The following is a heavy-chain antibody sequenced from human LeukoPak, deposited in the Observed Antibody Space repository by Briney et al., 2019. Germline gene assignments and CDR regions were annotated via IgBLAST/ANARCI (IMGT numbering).Heavy chain of an antibody. CDR1: GFTVSSNY. V-gene: IGHV3-66*01. CDR2: IYSGGST. Sequence: GGSLRLSCAASGFTVSSNYMSWVRQAPGKGLEWVSVIYSGGSTYYADSVNRRFTISRDNSKNTLYLQMNSLRAEDTAVYYCARNLYFDYWGQGTLVTVSS. CDR3: ARNLYFDY. J-gene: IGHJ4*02.